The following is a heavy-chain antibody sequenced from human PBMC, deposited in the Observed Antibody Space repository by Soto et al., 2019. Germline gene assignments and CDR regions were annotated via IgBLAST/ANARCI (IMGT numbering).Heavy chain of an antibody. CDR3: ARLSGIRRYFLASREYGMDC. Sequence: GDSLKISCKGSGYSFTSYWIGWVRQMPGKGLEWMGIIYPGDSDTRYSPSFQGQVTISADKSISTAYLQWSSLKASDTAMYYCARLSGIRRYFLASREYGMDCWCQGTTVTVS. V-gene: IGHV5-51*01. CDR2: IYPGDSDT. D-gene: IGHD3-9*01. CDR1: GYSFTSYW. J-gene: IGHJ6*02.